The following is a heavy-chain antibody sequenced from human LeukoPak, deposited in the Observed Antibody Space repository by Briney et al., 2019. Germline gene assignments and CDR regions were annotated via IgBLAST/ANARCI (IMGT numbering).Heavy chain of an antibody. D-gene: IGHD3-10*01. V-gene: IGHV1-24*01. CDR2: FDPEDGET. J-gene: IGHJ4*02. CDR1: GYTLTELS. CDR3: ASVPMVRGVINYPLDY. Sequence: ASVKVSCKVSGYTLTELSMHWVRQAPGKGLEWMGGFDPEDGETIYAQKFQGRVTMTEDTSTDTAYMELSSLRSEDTAVYYCASVPMVRGVINYPLDYWGQGTLVTVSS.